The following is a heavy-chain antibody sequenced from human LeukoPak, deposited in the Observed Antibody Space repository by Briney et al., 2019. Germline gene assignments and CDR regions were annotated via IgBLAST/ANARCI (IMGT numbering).Heavy chain of an antibody. J-gene: IGHJ4*02. V-gene: IGHV3-23*01. CDR2: ISGSGGST. CDR3: AKHGGGSSGSMGY. CDR1: GFTFSSYA. Sequence: GGSLRLSCAASGFTFSSYAMSWVRQAPGKGLEWVSAISGSGGSTYYADSVKGRFTISRDNSKNTLYLQMNSLRAEDTAVYYSAKHGGGSSGSMGYWGQGTLVTVSS. D-gene: IGHD3-22*01.